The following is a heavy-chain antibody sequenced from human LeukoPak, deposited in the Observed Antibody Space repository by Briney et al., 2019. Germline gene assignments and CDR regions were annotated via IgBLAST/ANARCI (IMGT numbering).Heavy chain of an antibody. CDR1: GGSISSSSYY. CDR3: ARDKIAAAARSEYGMDV. CDR2: IYYSGST. Sequence: PSETLSLTCTVSGGSISSSSYYWGWIRQPPGKGLEWIGSIYYSGSTYYNPSLKSRVTISVDTSKNQFSLKLSSVTAADTAVYYCARDKIAAAARSEYGMDVWGQGTTVTVSS. J-gene: IGHJ6*02. D-gene: IGHD6-13*01. V-gene: IGHV4-39*07.